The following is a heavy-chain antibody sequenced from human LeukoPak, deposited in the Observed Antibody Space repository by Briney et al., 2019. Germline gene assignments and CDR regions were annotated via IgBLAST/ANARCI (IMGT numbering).Heavy chain of an antibody. D-gene: IGHD3-10*01. CDR3: ASAIWFGESIDY. Sequence: GGSLRLSCAASGCTVSSNYMSWVREAPGKGLEWVSVIYSGGSTYYADSVKGRFTISRDNSKNTLYLQMNSLRAEDTAVYYCASAIWFGESIDYWGQGTLVTVSS. V-gene: IGHV3-66*01. CDR1: GCTVSSNY. J-gene: IGHJ4*02. CDR2: IYSGGST.